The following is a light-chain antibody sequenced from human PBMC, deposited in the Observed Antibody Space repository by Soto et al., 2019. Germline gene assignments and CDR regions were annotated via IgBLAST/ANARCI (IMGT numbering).Light chain of an antibody. Sequence: EIVMTQSPATLSVSPGERATLSCRASQSVSSNLAWYQQTPGQAPRLLIYGASTRATGIPARFSGSGSATEFTLTISSLQSEDFAVYYCQQYNNWPLTFGGGT. CDR2: GAS. CDR1: QSVSSN. J-gene: IGKJ4*01. CDR3: QQYNNWPLT. V-gene: IGKV3-15*01.